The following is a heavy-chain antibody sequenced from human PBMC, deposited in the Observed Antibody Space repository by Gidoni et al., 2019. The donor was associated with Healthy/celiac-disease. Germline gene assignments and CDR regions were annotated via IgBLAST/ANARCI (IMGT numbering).Heavy chain of an antibody. Sequence: QVQLVQSGAEVKKPGSSVKVSCKASGGTFSSYAISWVRQAPGQGLEWMGRIIPILGIANYAQKFQGRVTITADKSTSTAYMELSSLRSEDTAVYYCARGTHITIFGVVGAFDIWGQGTMVTVSS. CDR2: IIPILGIA. V-gene: IGHV1-69*04. CDR1: GGTFSSYA. D-gene: IGHD3-3*01. CDR3: ARGTHITIFGVVGAFDI. J-gene: IGHJ3*02.